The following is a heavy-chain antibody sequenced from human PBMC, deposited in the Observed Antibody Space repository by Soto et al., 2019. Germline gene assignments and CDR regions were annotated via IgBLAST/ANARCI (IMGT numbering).Heavy chain of an antibody. J-gene: IGHJ6*02. CDR3: VEQQLIRYYGMDV. D-gene: IGHD6-13*01. Sequence: EVQLVESGGGLVQPGGSLRLSCAASGFTVSSNYMSWVRQAPGKGLEWVSVIYSGGSTYYADSVKGRFTISRDNSKNTLYLQMNSLRAEDTAVYYCVEQQLIRYYGMDVWGQGTTVTVSS. CDR1: GFTVSSNY. V-gene: IGHV3-66*01. CDR2: IYSGGST.